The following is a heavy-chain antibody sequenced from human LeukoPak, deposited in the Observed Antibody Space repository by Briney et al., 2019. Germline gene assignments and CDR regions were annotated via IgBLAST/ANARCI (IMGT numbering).Heavy chain of an antibody. D-gene: IGHD3/OR15-3a*01. CDR1: GGSISSSSYY. J-gene: IGHJ3*02. V-gene: IGHV4-39*01. Sequence: SETLCLTCTVSGGSISSSSYYWGWIRQPPGKGLEWIGSIYYSGSTYYNPSLKSRVTISVDTSKNQFSLKLSSVTAADTAVYYCARLPLFGLDRPSAFDIWGQGTMVTVSS. CDR3: ARLPLFGLDRPSAFDI. CDR2: IYYSGST.